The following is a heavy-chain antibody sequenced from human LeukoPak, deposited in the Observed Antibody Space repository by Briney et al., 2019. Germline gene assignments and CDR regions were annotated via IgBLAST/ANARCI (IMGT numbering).Heavy chain of an antibody. CDR3: AKNNGGGGLYDY. CDR1: GFTFSSYT. J-gene: IGHJ4*02. D-gene: IGHD4-23*01. Sequence: PGGSLRLSCAASGFTFSSYTMSWVRQAPGKGLEWVSAISGSGGSTYYADSVKGRFTISRANSKNTLYLQMNSLRAEDTAVYYCAKNNGGGGLYDYWGQGTLVTVSS. CDR2: ISGSGGST. V-gene: IGHV3-23*01.